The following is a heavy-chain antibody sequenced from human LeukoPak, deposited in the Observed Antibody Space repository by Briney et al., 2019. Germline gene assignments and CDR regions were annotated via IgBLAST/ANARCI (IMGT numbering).Heavy chain of an antibody. CDR3: AVLGSGSYYPYYYYGMDV. CDR1: GGSISSYY. CDR2: IYYSGST. V-gene: IGHV4-39*01. J-gene: IGHJ6*02. D-gene: IGHD3-10*01. Sequence: SETLSLTCTVSGGSISSYYWGWIRQPPGKGLEWIGSIYYSGSTYYNPSLKSRVTISVDTSKNQFSLKLSSVTAADTAVYYCAVLGSGSYYPYYYYGMDVWGQGTTVTVSS.